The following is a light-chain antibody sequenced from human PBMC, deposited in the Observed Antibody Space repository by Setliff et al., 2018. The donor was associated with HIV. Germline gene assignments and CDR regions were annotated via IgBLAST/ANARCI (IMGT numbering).Light chain of an antibody. V-gene: IGLV2-23*02. CDR2: DVT. CDR3: CSYAPIDTWI. J-gene: IGLJ2*01. CDR1: STDIDYYES. Sequence: QSALTQPASVSGSPGQSITISCTGTSTDIDYYESVSWYQQHPGEVPKLMLYDVTKRPSGVSDRFSASKSGNTASLTISGLQADDEAHYYCCSYAPIDTWIFGGGTKVTVL.